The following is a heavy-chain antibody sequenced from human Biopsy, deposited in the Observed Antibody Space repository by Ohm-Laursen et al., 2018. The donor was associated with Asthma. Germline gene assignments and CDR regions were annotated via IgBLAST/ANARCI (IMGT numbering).Heavy chain of an antibody. D-gene: IGHD3-16*01. CDR1: GYPFTGYQ. Sequence: ASVKVSCKASGYPFTGYQMHWVRQAPGQGLEWMGRIDPNSGGTNYAQKFLGRVTMTRDTSVNTAFMVLSRLRSDDTAVYYCARIKIRIGAGTDRYFDLWGRGTLVTVSS. V-gene: IGHV1-2*06. J-gene: IGHJ2*01. CDR2: IDPNSGGT. CDR3: ARIKIRIGAGTDRYFDL.